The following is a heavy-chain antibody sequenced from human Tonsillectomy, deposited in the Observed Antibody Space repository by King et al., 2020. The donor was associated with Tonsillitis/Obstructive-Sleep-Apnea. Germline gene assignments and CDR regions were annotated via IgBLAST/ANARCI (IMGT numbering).Heavy chain of an antibody. J-gene: IGHJ4*02. CDR1: GYTFTNYY. D-gene: IGHD3-22*01. Sequence: QLVQSGAEVKKPGASVKVSCKASGYTFTNYYIHWVRQAPGQGLEWMGVINPSGGGTTYAQKFQARVTMTRDTSTSTVYMELSSLRSEDTAVYYCARDDYFDSSGSPLWGQGTLVIVSS. CDR3: ARDDYFDSSGSPL. V-gene: IGHV1-46*01. CDR2: INPSGGGT.